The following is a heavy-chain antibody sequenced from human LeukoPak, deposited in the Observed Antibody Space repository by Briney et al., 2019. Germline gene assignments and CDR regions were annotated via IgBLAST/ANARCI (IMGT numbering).Heavy chain of an antibody. V-gene: IGHV4-34*01. J-gene: IGHJ3*02. CDR3: ARDTDIVVVPAAKMGAFDI. Sequence: SETLSLTCAVYGGSFSGYYWSWIRQPPGKGLEWIGEISHSGSTNYNPSLKSRVTISVDTSKNQFSLKLSSVTAADTAVYYCARDTDIVVVPAAKMGAFDIWGQGTMVTVSS. D-gene: IGHD2-2*01. CDR2: ISHSGST. CDR1: GGSFSGYY.